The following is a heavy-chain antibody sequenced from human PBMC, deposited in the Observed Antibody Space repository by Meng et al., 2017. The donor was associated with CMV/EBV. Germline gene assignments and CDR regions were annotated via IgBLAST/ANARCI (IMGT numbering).Heavy chain of an antibody. D-gene: IGHD2-2*01. CDR1: GYNLSHYW. CDR3: ARSGSTTSQQPGYFDL. Sequence: GYNLSHYWMHWVRQAPGQGLEWVGIINPSGGSTTYAQKFQGRVVLTRDTSTSTVYMDLSSLRSEDRAVYYCARSGSTTSQQPGYFDLWGRGTLVTVSS. V-gene: IGHV1-46*01. J-gene: IGHJ2*01. CDR2: INPSGGST.